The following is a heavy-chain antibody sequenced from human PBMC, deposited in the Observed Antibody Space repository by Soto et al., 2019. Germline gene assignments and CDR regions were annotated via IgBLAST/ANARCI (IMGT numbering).Heavy chain of an antibody. D-gene: IGHD3-10*01. CDR1: GGPFSDYA. V-gene: IGHV1-69*01. J-gene: IGHJ4*02. Sequence: QVQLVQSGAEVKKPGSSVKVSCKVSGGPFSDYAVSWVRQAPGQGLEWMGGIIPMFGTANYAQKFQGRVTITADESTTTAYMELSILRSYDTAVYYCARDLDYYGSGNYYNRIDYWGQGTLVTVSS. CDR3: ARDLDYYGSGNYYNRIDY. CDR2: IIPMFGTA.